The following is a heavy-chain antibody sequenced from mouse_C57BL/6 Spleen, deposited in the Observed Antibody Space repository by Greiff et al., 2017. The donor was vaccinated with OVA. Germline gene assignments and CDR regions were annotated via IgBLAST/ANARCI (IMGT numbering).Heavy chain of an antibody. CDR3: ARFYYGNYIYAMDY. CDR2: IYPGDGDT. CDR1: GYAFSSSW. D-gene: IGHD2-1*01. J-gene: IGHJ4*01. V-gene: IGHV1-82*01. Sequence: VQGVESGPELVKPGASVKISCKASGYAFSSSWMNWVKQRPGKGLEWIGRIYPGDGDTNYNGKFKGKATLTADKSSSTAYMQLSSLTSEDSAVYFCARFYYGNYIYAMDYWGQGTSVTVSS.